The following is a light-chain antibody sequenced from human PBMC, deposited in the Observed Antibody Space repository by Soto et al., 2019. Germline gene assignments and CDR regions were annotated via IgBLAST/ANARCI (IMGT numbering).Light chain of an antibody. V-gene: IGLV2-8*01. Sequence: QSALTQPPSASGSPGQSVTIPCTGTNSDVGAYNYVSWYQQYPGKVPKLIIYEVNKRPSGVPDRISGSKSGNTASLTVSGLQAEDEADYYCLLSHSDTRLFGGGTKLTVL. CDR1: NSDVGAYNY. CDR3: LLSHSDTRL. J-gene: IGLJ3*02. CDR2: EVN.